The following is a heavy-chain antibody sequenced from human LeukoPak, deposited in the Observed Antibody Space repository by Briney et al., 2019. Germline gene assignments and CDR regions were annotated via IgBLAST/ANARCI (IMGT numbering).Heavy chain of an antibody. Sequence: GASVKVSCKASGYTFTSYGISWVRQAPGQGLEWMGWISAYNGNTNYAQKLQGRVTMTTDTSTSTAYMELRSLRSDDTAVYYCVRGPAYDFWSGYYSGLYFDPWGQGTLVTVSS. CDR1: GYTFTSYG. V-gene: IGHV1-18*01. CDR2: ISAYNGNT. J-gene: IGHJ5*02. CDR3: VRGPAYDFWSGYYSGLYFDP. D-gene: IGHD3-3*01.